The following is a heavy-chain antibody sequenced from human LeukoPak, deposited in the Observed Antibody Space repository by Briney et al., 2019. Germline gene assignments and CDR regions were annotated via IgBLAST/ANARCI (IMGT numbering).Heavy chain of an antibody. CDR1: GYTFTGYY. J-gene: IGHJ4*02. Sequence: ASVKVSCKASGYTFTGYYMHWVRQAPGQGLEWMGWINPNSGGTNYAQKFQGRVTMTRDTSISTAYMELRSLRSDDTAVYHCARDRRYYYDSSGYSPPDYWGQGTLVTVSS. D-gene: IGHD3-22*01. CDR2: INPNSGGT. V-gene: IGHV1-2*02. CDR3: ARDRRYYYDSSGYSPPDY.